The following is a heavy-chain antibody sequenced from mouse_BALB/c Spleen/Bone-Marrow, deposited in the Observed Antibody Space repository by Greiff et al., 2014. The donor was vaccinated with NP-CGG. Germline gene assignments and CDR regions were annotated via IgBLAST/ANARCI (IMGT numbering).Heavy chain of an antibody. Sequence: EVQLVESGAELVKPGASVKLSCTASGFNIKDTYMHWVKQRPEQGLEWIGRIDPANGNTKYDPKFQGKATITADTSSNTAYLQLSNLTSEDTSVYFCARAYYGNYPYAMDYWGQGTSVTVSS. J-gene: IGHJ4*01. CDR2: IDPANGNT. CDR1: GFNIKDTY. CDR3: ARAYYGNYPYAMDY. V-gene: IGHV14-3*02. D-gene: IGHD2-10*01.